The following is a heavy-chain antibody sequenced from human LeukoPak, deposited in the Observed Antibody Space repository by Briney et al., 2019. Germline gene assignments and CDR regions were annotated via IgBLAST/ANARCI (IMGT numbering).Heavy chain of an antibody. D-gene: IGHD3-10*01. V-gene: IGHV4-59*01. CDR3: ARNRGGSGTYATELYNWFDP. Sequence: SETLSLTCTVSGGTISSYYWSWVRQPPGKGLEWIGYIYYSGSTKYNPSLMSRVTISVDTSKNQFSLKLSSVTAADTAMYYCARNRGGSGTYATELYNWFDPWGQGTLVTVSS. CDR2: IYYSGST. J-gene: IGHJ5*02. CDR1: GGTISSYY.